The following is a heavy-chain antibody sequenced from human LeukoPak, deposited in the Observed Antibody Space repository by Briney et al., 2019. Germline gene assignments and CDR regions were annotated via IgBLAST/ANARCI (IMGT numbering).Heavy chain of an antibody. J-gene: IGHJ3*01. CDR3: AKDRGRGSSIAALGAFDL. CDR1: GITFSNYN. D-gene: IGHD6-6*01. CDR2: STISGGTI. Sequence: GGSLRLSCVGSGITFSNYNMNWVRQAPGKGLEWVSHSTISGGTIYYADSVKGRLVISRDNAKNSLFLQMNSLRAEDTVVYYCAKDRGRGSSIAALGAFDLWPQGPMVPVPS. V-gene: IGHV3-11*01.